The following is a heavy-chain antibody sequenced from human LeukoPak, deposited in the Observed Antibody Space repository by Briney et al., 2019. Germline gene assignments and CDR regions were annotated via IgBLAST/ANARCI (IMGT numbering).Heavy chain of an antibody. J-gene: IGHJ4*02. CDR1: GGSFSDYY. CDR3: ARGRRESTRPFDY. Sequence: SETLSLTCAVYGGSFSDYYWSWIRQPPGKGLEWIGEINHSGSTNYNPSLKSRVTISVDTSKNQFSLKLSSVTAADTAVYYCARGRRESTRPFDYWGQGTLVTVSS. D-gene: IGHD3-10*01. V-gene: IGHV4-34*01. CDR2: INHSGST.